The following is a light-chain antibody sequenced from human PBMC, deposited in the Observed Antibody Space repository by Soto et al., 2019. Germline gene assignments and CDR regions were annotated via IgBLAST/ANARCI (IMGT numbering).Light chain of an antibody. CDR1: QDINNF. CDR3: QKYYTAPFT. CDR2: GTS. Sequence: DIQMTQSPSSLSASVGDRVTITCRASQDINNFLAWFQQAPGKPPKLLIYGTSTLQSGVPSRFRGGGSGTDFTLTINGLQPEDVATYYCQKYYTAPFTFGPGTRVD. V-gene: IGKV1-27*01. J-gene: IGKJ3*01.